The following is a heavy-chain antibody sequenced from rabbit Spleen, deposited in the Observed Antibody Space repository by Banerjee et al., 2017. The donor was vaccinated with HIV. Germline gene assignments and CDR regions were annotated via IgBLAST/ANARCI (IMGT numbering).Heavy chain of an antibody. J-gene: IGHJ4*01. CDR3: VREAGYAGYGDGNL. Sequence: QQQLEESGGGLVKPGGTLTLTCTASGFSFSSINWICWVRQAPGKGLEWIGYIDPIFGITNYANSVKGRFTISRHNAQNTLYLQLNSLTAADTATYFCVREAGYAGYGDGNLWGQGTLVTVS. CDR1: GFSFSSINW. CDR2: IDPIFGIT. V-gene: IGHV1S43*01. D-gene: IGHD7-1*01.